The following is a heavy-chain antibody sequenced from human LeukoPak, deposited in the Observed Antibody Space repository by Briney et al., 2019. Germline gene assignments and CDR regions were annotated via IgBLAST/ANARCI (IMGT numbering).Heavy chain of an antibody. CDR2: INPNSGGT. D-gene: IGHD3-10*01. V-gene: IGHV1-2*02. CDR3: AANYYGSGSYYNVRWFDP. CDR1: GYTFTGYY. Sequence: ASVKVSCKASGYTFTGYYMHWVRQAPGQGLEWMGWINPNSGGTNYAQKFQGRVTMTRDTSISTAYMELSRLRSDDTAVYYCAANYYGSGSYYNVRWFDPWGQGTLVTVSS. J-gene: IGHJ5*02.